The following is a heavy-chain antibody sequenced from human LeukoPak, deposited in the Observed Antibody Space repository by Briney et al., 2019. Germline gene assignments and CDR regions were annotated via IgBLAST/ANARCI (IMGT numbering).Heavy chain of an antibody. D-gene: IGHD3-22*01. CDR1: EFTFSSYS. V-gene: IGHV4-34*01. Sequence: PGGSLRLSCAASEFTFSSYSMNWVRQPPGKGLEWIGEINHSGSTNYNPSLKSRVTISVDTSKNQFSLKLSSVTAADTAVYYCARGTGYYYDSSGYVDYWGQGTLVTVSS. CDR2: INHSGST. J-gene: IGHJ4*02. CDR3: ARGTGYYYDSSGYVDY.